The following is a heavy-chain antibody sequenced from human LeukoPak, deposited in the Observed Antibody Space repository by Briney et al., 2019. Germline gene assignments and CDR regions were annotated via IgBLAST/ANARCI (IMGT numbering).Heavy chain of an antibody. V-gene: IGHV3-23*01. Sequence: PGGSLRLSCAASGFTFSSYAMSWVRQAPGKGLEWVSAISGSGGSTYYADSVKGRFTISRDNSKNTVYLQMNSLRAEDTAVYYCAKVGWYQYYFDYWGQGTLVTVSS. D-gene: IGHD6-19*01. CDR3: AKVGWYQYYFDY. CDR2: ISGSGGST. CDR1: GFTFSSYA. J-gene: IGHJ4*02.